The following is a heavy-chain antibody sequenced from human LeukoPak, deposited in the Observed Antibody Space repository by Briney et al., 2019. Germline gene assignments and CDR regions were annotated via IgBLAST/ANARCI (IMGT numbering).Heavy chain of an antibody. Sequence: GGSLRLSCAASGFTFSDYYMSWIRQAPGKGLGWVSYISSSGSTIYYADSVKGRFTISRDNAKNSLYLQMNSLRAEDTAVYYCAREPWELRMDVWGQGTTVTVSS. D-gene: IGHD1-26*01. CDR2: ISSSGSTI. CDR1: GFTFSDYY. J-gene: IGHJ6*02. CDR3: AREPWELRMDV. V-gene: IGHV3-11*01.